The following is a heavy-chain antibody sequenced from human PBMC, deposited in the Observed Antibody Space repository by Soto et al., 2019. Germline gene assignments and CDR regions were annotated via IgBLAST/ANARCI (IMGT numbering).Heavy chain of an antibody. D-gene: IGHD1-26*01. CDR1: GYTFTSYA. V-gene: IGHV1-3*01. CDR2: INAGNGNT. Sequence: QVQLVQSGAEVKKPGASVKVSCKASGYTFTSYAMNWVRQAPGQRLEWMGWINAGNGNTKYSQKFQGRVTITRDTSARTAYMELSIVRSEDTAVYYCARDVGDTGDGGQGTLVTVSS. J-gene: IGHJ4*02. CDR3: ARDVGDTGD.